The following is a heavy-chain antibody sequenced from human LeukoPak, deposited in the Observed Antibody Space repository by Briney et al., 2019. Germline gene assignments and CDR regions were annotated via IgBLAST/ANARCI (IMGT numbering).Heavy chain of an antibody. CDR3: ARNNHYYGSGSYYNENDAFDI. CDR1: VDSCTSYW. CDR2: IYTGDSDA. Sequence: PGEPRKISCAGAVDSCTSYWIGWVRQLAGEGLEWLGIIYTGDSDARYSPSIQGQVTISADKSISTAYLQWSSLKASDTAMYYCARNNHYYGSGSYYNENDAFDIWGQGTMVTVSS. D-gene: IGHD3-10*01. J-gene: IGHJ3*02. V-gene: IGHV5-51*01.